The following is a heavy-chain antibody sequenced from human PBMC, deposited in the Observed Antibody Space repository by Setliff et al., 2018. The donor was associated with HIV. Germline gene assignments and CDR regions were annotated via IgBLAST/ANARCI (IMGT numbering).Heavy chain of an antibody. CDR3: ARVQGINITLARGASAGLDV. CDR2: IRADNGHT. CDR1: GHTFSTYG. Sequence: ASVKVSCKASGHTFSTYGLTWVRQAPGQGLEWMGWIRADNGHTDYAQKFQGRVTMTADTSTSTAYMEMRTLRSDDTAVYYCARVQGINITLARGASAGLDVWGKGTTVTVSS. V-gene: IGHV1-18*01. J-gene: IGHJ6*04. D-gene: IGHD3-10*01.